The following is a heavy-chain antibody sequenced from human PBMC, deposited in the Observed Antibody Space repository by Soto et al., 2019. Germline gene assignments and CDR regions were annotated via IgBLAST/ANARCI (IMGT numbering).Heavy chain of an antibody. CDR3: ARLNGYCISTNCHGYYGMDV. J-gene: IGHJ6*02. Sequence: SGTLSLTCPVSGGFVRSSSYSWGWIRQSPGKGVEWIGTMYSSENTYYNPSLLSRVTISVDTSKNEFSLRLSSVTAADTAVYYCARLNGYCISTNCHGYYGMDVWGQGTTVTVSS. CDR2: MYSSENT. V-gene: IGHV4-39*01. CDR1: GGFVRSSSYS. D-gene: IGHD2-2*03.